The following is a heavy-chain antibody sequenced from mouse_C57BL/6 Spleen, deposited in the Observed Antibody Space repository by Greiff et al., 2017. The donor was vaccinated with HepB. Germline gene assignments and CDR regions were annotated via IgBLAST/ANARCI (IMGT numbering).Heavy chain of an antibody. D-gene: IGHD4-1*01. CDR3: ARNWDYFDD. V-gene: IGHV1-7*01. CDR2: INPSSGYT. Sequence: QVQLQQSGAELAKPGASVKLSCKASGYTFTSYWMHWVKQRPGQGLEWIGYINPSSGYTKYNQKFKDKATVTADKSSSTAYMQLSSLTYEDSAVYYCARNWDYFDDWGQGTTLTVAS. J-gene: IGHJ2*01. CDR1: GYTFTSYW.